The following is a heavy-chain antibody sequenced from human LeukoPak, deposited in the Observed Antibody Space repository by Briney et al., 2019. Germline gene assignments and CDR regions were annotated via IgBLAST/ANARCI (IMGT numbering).Heavy chain of an antibody. CDR2: VSGGGGGT. D-gene: IGHD3-3*01. CDR3: ATSRGFLEWSFDY. CDR1: GITFSSHA. V-gene: IGHV3-23*01. Sequence: GGSLRLSCAASGITFSSHAMSWVRQGPGKGLEWVSSVSGGGGGTYYADSVKGRFTISRDNSKNTLYLQMNSLRAEDTAVYYCATSRGFLEWSFDYWGQGTLVTVSS. J-gene: IGHJ4*02.